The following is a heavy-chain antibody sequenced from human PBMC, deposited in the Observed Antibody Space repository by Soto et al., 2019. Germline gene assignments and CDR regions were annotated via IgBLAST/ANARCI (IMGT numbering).Heavy chain of an antibody. CDR1: GGTFSSYA. CDR2: IIPIFGTA. V-gene: IGHV1-69*06. D-gene: IGHD6-6*01. CDR3: ARESSIAALLPLQH. Sequence: ASVKVSCKASGGTFSSYAISWVRQAPGQGLEWMGGIIPIFGTANYAQKFQGRVTITADKSTSTAYMELSSLRSEDTAVYYCARESSIAALLPLQHWGQGTLVTVSS. J-gene: IGHJ1*01.